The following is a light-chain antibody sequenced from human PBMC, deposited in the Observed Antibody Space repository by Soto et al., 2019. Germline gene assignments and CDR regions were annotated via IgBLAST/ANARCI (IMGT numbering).Light chain of an antibody. CDR2: GAS. J-gene: IGKJ1*01. Sequence: EIVLTPHQANLSVSPVGRATLSCRASQSISDTLAWYQQKPGQAPRLLIHGASTRAPGFPARFSGSGSGTDFTLTIRSLQSEDFAVYYCQQYDNLSWTFGQGTKVDI. CDR3: QQYDNLSWT. CDR1: QSISDT. V-gene: IGKV3-15*01.